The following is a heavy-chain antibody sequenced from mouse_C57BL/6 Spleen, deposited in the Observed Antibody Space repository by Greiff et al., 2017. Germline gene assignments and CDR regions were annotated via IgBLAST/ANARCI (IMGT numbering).Heavy chain of an antibody. CDR2: INPNNGGT. V-gene: IGHV1-22*01. D-gene: IGHD1-1*01. CDR1: GYTFTDYN. J-gene: IGHJ2*01. CDR3: ARSNTTVVLDY. Sequence: EVQLQQSGPELVKPGASVKLSCTASGYTFTDYNMPWVQQSHGKSLEWIGSINPNNGGTSYNQKFKGKATFTVNQSSSTGYMELRSLTSEDSAVYYCARSNTTVVLDYWRQCTTLTVPS.